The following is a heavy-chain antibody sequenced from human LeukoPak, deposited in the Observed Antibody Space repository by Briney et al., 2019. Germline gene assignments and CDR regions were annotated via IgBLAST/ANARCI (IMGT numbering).Heavy chain of an antibody. CDR2: TQHDATHQ. CDR3: AKDGPGHDYVRGCDY. D-gene: IGHD3-16*01. Sequence: PGASLRLSCATSGFTFSTYGIHWVRQAPGKGLEWVAFTQHDATHQYYAYSVREGFTTSRDQSKNTMYLQISSLRGEDTAVYYCAKDGPGHDYVRGCDYWGLGTKVIVSS. J-gene: IGHJ4*02. V-gene: IGHV3-30*02. CDR1: GFTFSTYG.